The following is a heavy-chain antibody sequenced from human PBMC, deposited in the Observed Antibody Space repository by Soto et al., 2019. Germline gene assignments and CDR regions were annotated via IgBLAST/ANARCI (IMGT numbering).Heavy chain of an antibody. V-gene: IGHV3-23*01. Sequence: GSLRLSCAGSGFTFSNYAMSWVRQAPGKGLEWVSAISSAVNTYYADSVKGRFTISRDNSKNTLSLQMNSLRAEDTAVYYCAKQVRDGTSSPYYFDYWGQGXLVTVYS. J-gene: IGHJ4*02. CDR3: AKQVRDGTSSPYYFDY. D-gene: IGHD6-6*01. CDR1: GFTFSNYA. CDR2: ISSAVNT.